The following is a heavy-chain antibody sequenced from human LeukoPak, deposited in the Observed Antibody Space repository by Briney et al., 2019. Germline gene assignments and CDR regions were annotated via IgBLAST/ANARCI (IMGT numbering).Heavy chain of an antibody. CDR2: IYYSGST. J-gene: IGHJ4*02. D-gene: IGHD3-16*02. V-gene: IGHV4-59*01. CDR3: ARASAGDYDYVWGSYRPPPPDY. CDR1: GGSFSGYY. Sequence: SETLSLTCAVYGGSFSGYYWSWIRQPPGKGLEWIGYIYYSGSTNYNPSLKSRVTISVDTSKNQFSLKLSSVTAADTAVYYCARASAGDYDYVWGSYRPPPPDYWGQGTLVTVSS.